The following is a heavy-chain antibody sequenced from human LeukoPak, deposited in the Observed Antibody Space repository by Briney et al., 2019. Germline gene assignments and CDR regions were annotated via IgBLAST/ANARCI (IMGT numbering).Heavy chain of an antibody. CDR3: AKVRSSSWSHFDY. CDR2: IWYDGSNK. V-gene: IGHV3-33*06. CDR1: GFTFSSYG. Sequence: GRSLRLSCAASGFTFSSYGVHWVRQAPGKGLEWVAVIWYDGSNKYYADSVKGRFTISRDNSKNTLYLQMNSLRAEDTAVYYCAKVRSSSWSHFDYWGQGTLVTVSS. D-gene: IGHD6-13*01. J-gene: IGHJ4*02.